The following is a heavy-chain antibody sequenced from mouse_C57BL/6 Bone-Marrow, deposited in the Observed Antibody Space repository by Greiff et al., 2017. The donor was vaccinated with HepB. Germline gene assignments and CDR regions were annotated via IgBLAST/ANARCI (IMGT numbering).Heavy chain of an antibody. V-gene: IGHV1-81*01. CDR2: IYPRSGNT. D-gene: IGHD3-2*02. Sequence: VKLQESGAELARPGASVKLSCKASGYTFTSYGISWVKQRTGQGLEWIGEIYPRSGNTYYNEKFKGKATLTADKSSSTAYMELRSLTSEDSAVYFCAKWETAQATRFAYWGQGTLVTVSA. CDR3: AKWETAQATRFAY. J-gene: IGHJ3*01. CDR1: GYTFTSYG.